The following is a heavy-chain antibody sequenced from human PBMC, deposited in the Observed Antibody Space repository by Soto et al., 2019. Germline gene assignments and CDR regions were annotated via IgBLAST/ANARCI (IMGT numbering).Heavy chain of an antibody. J-gene: IGHJ4*02. Sequence: VGSLSLACAVSGFTFSSYAIGWVRQGPGKGLEWVAVVSIGGSTHYEDSVRGRFTISRDNSKNTLYLQMNSLTGEDAAVYFCAKRRGAGGHFDYWGQGVLVIVS. V-gene: IGHV3-23*01. CDR2: VSIGGST. D-gene: IGHD2-15*01. CDR1: GFTFSSYA. CDR3: AKRRGAGGHFDY.